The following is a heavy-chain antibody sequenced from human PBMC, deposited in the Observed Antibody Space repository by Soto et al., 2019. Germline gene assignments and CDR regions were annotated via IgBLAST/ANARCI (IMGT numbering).Heavy chain of an antibody. CDR2: IYHSGST. D-gene: IGHD3-3*01. J-gene: IGHJ5*02. Sequence: QVQLQESGPGLVKPSGTLSLTCAVSSGSISSSNWWSWVRQPPGKGLEWIGEIYHSGSTNYNPSLKSRVTISVDKSKNQFSLKLRAVTAADTAVYYCARVSEGSDDFWSGYYDGGWFDPWGQGTLVTVSS. CDR3: ARVSEGSDDFWSGYYDGGWFDP. CDR1: SGSISSSNW. V-gene: IGHV4-4*02.